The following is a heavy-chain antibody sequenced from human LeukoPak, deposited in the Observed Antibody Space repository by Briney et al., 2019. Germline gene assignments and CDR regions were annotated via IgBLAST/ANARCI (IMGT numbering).Heavy chain of an antibody. CDR2: IDWDDDK. V-gene: IGHV2-70*04. J-gene: IGHJ4*02. Sequence: CGPTLVNPTQTLTLTCTFSGFSLSTSGMRVSWIRQPPGKALEWLARIDWDDDKFYSTSLKTRLTISKDTSKNQVVLTMTNMDPVDTATYYCARAMVRGVLDYWGQGTLVTVSS. CDR1: GFSLSTSGMR. CDR3: ARAMVRGVLDY. D-gene: IGHD3-10*01.